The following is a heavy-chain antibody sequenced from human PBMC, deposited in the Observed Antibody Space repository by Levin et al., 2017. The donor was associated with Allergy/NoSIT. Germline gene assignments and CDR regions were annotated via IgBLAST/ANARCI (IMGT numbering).Heavy chain of an antibody. J-gene: IGHJ1*01. Sequence: GGSLRLSSAASGFTFSSYSMNWVRQAPGKGLEWVSSISSSSSYIYYADSVKGRFTISRDNAKNSLYLQMNSLRAEDTAVYYCARDRSRPVDDPNPAEYFQHWGQGTLVTVSS. CDR3: ARDRSRPVDDPNPAEYFQH. V-gene: IGHV3-21*01. CDR2: ISSSSSYI. CDR1: GFTFSSYS. D-gene: IGHD1-1*01.